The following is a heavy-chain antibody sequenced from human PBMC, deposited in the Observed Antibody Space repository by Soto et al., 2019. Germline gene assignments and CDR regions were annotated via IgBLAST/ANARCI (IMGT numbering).Heavy chain of an antibody. D-gene: IGHD3-9*01. V-gene: IGHV1-2*02. Sequence: ASVKVSCKASGYTFTGYYMHWVRQAPGQGLEWMGWINPNNGVTNYAQKFQGRVTMARDTSISTAYMELSRLRSADTAVYFCANDSYYYILTGCSRNAFNIWGQGTMGTITS. CDR3: ANDSYYYILTGCSRNAFNI. CDR2: INPNNGVT. J-gene: IGHJ3*02. CDR1: GYTFTGYY.